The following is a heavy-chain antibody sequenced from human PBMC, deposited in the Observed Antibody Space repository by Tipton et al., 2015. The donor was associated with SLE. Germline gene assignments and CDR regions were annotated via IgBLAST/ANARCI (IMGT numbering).Heavy chain of an antibody. CDR2: IYYSGST. D-gene: IGHD1-1*01. CDR3: ARAQTGTTYHFDY. J-gene: IGHJ4*02. CDR1: GGSISSYY. V-gene: IGHV4-59*01. Sequence: TLSLTCTVSGGSISSYYWSWIRQPPGKGLEWIGYIYYSGSTNYNPSLKSRVTISVDTSKNQFSLKLSSVTAADTAVYYCARAQTGTTYHFDYWGQGTLVTVSS.